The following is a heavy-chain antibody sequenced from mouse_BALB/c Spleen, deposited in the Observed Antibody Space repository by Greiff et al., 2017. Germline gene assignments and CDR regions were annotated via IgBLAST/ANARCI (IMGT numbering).Heavy chain of an antibody. CDR1: GYTFTSYW. CDR3: ARESAYYGNLFAY. V-gene: IGHV1S81*02. J-gene: IGHJ3*01. D-gene: IGHD2-10*01. CDR2: INPSNGRT. Sequence: QVQLQQPGAELVKPGASVKLSCKASGYTFTSYWMHWVKQRPGQGLEWIGEINPSNGRTNYNEKFKSKATLTVDKSSSTAYMQLSSLTSEDSAVYYCARESAYYGNLFAYGGQGTLVTVSA.